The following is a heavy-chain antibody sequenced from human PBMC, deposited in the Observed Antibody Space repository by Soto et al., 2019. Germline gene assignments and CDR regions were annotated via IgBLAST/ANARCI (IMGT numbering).Heavy chain of an antibody. J-gene: IGHJ3*02. D-gene: IGHD3-3*02. CDR3: AKDLTAASSTAGTDDLES. V-gene: IGHV3-23*01. CDR2: ISGSGGST. CDR1: GFTFSSYA. Sequence: GGSLRLSCAASGFTFSSYAMSWVRQAPEKGLEWVSAISGSGGSTYYADSVKGWFTISRDNSKNTLYLHMNSLRAEDTAVYYCAKDLTAASSTAGTDDLESWCQETMVAVSS.